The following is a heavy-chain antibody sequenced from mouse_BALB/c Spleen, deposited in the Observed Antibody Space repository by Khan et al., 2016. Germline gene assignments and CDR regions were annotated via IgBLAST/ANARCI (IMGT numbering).Heavy chain of an antibody. CDR2: IDPANGTT. CDR1: GFNIKDTY. Sequence: EVQLVESGAELVKPGASVKLSCTASGFNIKDTYMHWVKQRPEQGLEWIGWIDPANGTTNYDPKFQGKATITADTSSNTAYLQLSSLTSEDTAVYYCARSPYYDDVGFAYWGQGTLVTVSA. J-gene: IGHJ3*01. V-gene: IGHV14-3*02. CDR3: ARSPYYDDVGFAY. D-gene: IGHD2-4*01.